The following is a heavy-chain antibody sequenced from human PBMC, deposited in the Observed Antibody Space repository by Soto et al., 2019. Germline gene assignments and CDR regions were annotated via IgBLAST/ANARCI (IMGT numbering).Heavy chain of an antibody. CDR1: GFTFSSYG. J-gene: IGHJ4*02. CDR3: AKDGPPADY. Sequence: QVQLVESGGGVVQPGRSLRLSFAASGFTFSSYGMHWVRQAPGKGLEWVAVISYDGSNKYYADSVKGRFTISRDNSKNTLYLQMNSLRAEDTAVYYCAKDGPPADYWGQGTLVTVSS. V-gene: IGHV3-30*18. CDR2: ISYDGSNK.